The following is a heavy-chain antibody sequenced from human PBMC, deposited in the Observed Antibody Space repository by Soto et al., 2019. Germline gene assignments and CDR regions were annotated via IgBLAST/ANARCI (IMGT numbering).Heavy chain of an antibody. D-gene: IGHD2-2*01. CDR1: GGSIISSNW. Sequence: PSETLSLTCAVSGGSIISSNWWSWVRQPPGKGLEWIGEIYHSGSTNYNPSLKSRVTISVDKSKNQFSLKLSSVTAADTAVYYCTRDRFGSILVPPAEWRAFDIWGEARMVT. J-gene: IGHJ3*02. CDR2: IYHSGST. V-gene: IGHV4-4*02. CDR3: TRDRFGSILVPPAEWRAFDI.